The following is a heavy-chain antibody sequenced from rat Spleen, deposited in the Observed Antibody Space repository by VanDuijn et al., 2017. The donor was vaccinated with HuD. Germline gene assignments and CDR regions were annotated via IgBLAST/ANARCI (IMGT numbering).Heavy chain of an antibody. CDR1: GFTFNNYW. D-gene: IGHD5-1*01. CDR3: ATDRLGADYFDY. CDR2: ISYDGSST. J-gene: IGHJ2*01. Sequence: EVQLVETGGGLVQPGRSLKLSCVASGFTFNNYWMTWIRQAPTKGLEWVATISYDGSSTYYRDSVKGRFTISRDNAESTLYLQMDSLRSEDTATYYCATDRLGADYFDYWGQGVMVTVSS. V-gene: IGHV5-29*01.